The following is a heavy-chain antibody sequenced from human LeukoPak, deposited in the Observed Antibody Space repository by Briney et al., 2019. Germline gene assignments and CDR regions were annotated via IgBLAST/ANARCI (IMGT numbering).Heavy chain of an antibody. CDR1: GGSVSSSY. D-gene: IGHD7-27*01. CDR2: IYYSGTTSGNT. J-gene: IGHJ6*02. Sequence: SETLSLTCTVSGGSVSSSYWSWVRQPPGKGLEWIGHIYYSGTTSGNTNYNPSLKSRVTISIDTAKNQFSLQVRSVTAADTAVYYCARGSGRYYYYGVDVWGQGTTVAVSS. CDR3: ARGSGRYYYYGVDV. V-gene: IGHV4-59*02.